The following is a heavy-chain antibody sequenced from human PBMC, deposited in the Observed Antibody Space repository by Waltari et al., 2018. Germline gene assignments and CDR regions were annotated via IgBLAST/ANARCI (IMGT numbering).Heavy chain of an antibody. D-gene: IGHD3-22*01. CDR2: IRGSGGST. CDR1: GFTFSSYA. J-gene: IGHJ4*02. V-gene: IGHV3-23*01. Sequence: EVQLLESGGGLVQPGGSLRLSCAASGFTFSSYAMSWVRQAPGKVLEWVSAIRGSGGSTYYADSVKGRFTISRDNSKNTLYLQMNSLRAEDTAVYYCAKDLVVVINLDYWGQGTLVTVSS. CDR3: AKDLVVVINLDY.